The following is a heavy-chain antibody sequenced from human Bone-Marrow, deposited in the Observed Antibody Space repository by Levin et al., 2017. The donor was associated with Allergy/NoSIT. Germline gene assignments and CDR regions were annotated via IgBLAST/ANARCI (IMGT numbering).Heavy chain of an antibody. CDR3: ARDYTSGWVGRALDI. CDR1: GFSFNSYS. Sequence: GESLKISCAASGFSFNSYSMNWVRQSPGKGLEWVTTISYDGGKKYYADSVKGRFTTSRDNSNNTLYLQLNSLRTEDTAVYYCARDYTSGWVGRALDIWGQGTMVTVSS. CDR2: ISYDGGKK. V-gene: IGHV3-30-3*01. D-gene: IGHD6-19*01. J-gene: IGHJ3*02.